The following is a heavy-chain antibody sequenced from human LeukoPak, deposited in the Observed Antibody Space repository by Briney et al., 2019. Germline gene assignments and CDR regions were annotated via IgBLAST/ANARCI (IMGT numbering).Heavy chain of an antibody. J-gene: IGHJ6*01. D-gene: IGHD1-26*01. CDR3: AKDDLGASWRRRGMDV. Sequence: GGSLTLSCAASGFTFSSYGMHWVRQAPGKGLEWVAVISYDGSNKYYADSVKGRFTISTANTKNTLYLQMNSLRAEDTAVYYCAKDDLGASWRRRGMDVWGKGATVTVSS. V-gene: IGHV3-30*18. CDR2: ISYDGSNK. CDR1: GFTFSSYG.